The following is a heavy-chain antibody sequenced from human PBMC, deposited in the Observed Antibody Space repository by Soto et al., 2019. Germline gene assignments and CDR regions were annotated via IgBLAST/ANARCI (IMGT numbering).Heavy chain of an antibody. CDR3: ARFRDGYSRYYYYYGTDV. D-gene: IGHD4-4*01. J-gene: IGHJ6*02. Sequence: SVKVSCKASGGTFSSYAISWVRQAPGQGLEWMGGIIPIFGTANYAQKFQGRVTITADESTSTAYMELSSLRSEDTAVYYCARFRDGYSRYYYYYGTDVWGQGTTVTVSS. V-gene: IGHV1-69*13. CDR1: GGTFSSYA. CDR2: IIPIFGTA.